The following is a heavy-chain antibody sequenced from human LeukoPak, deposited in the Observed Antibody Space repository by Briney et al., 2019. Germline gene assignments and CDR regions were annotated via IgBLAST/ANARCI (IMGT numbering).Heavy chain of an antibody. CDR1: GGTFSSYA. V-gene: IGHV1-69*04. CDR3: AKDQRFGDLDDY. CDR2: IIPILGIA. J-gene: IGHJ4*02. D-gene: IGHD3-10*01. Sequence: SVKVSCKASGGTFSSYAISWVRQAPGQGLEWMGRIIPILGIANYAQKFQGRVTITADKSTSTAYMELSSLRSEDTAVYYCAKDQRFGDLDDYRGQGTLVTVSS.